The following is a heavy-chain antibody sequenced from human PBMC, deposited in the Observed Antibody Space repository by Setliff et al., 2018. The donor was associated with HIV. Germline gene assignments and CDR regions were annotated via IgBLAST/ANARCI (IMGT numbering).Heavy chain of an antibody. D-gene: IGHD3-3*01. J-gene: IGHJ4*02. CDR3: ARDQPTVYYTFGADY. CDR1: GGTFSNYG. Sequence: SVKVSCKAYGGTFSNYGISWVRQAPGQGLEWMGGIIPIFGTANYAQKFQGRVTITADASTSTAYMELSSLSSEDTAVYYCARDQPTVYYTFGADYWGQGTLVTVSS. V-gene: IGHV1-69*13. CDR2: IIPIFGTA.